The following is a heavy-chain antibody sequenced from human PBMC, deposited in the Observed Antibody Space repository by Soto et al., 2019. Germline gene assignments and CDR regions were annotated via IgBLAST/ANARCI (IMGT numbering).Heavy chain of an antibody. J-gene: IGHJ6*02. V-gene: IGHV3-30*18. D-gene: IGHD3-10*01. CDR3: AKDLGGSGSYSYYYYGMDV. CDR1: GFTFSSYG. CDR2: ISYDGSNK. Sequence: QVQLVESGGGVVQPGRSLRLSCAASGFTFSSYGMHWVRQAPGKGLEWVAVISYDGSNKYYADSVKGRFTISRDNSKNTLYLQMNSLRAEDTAVYYCAKDLGGSGSYSYYYYGMDVWGQGTTVTVSS.